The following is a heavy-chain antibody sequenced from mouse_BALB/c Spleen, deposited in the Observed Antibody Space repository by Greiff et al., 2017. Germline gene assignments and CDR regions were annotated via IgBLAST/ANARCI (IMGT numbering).Heavy chain of an antibody. Sequence: EVQLVESGGGLVQPGGSRKLSCAASGFTFSSFGMHWVRQAPEKGLEWVAYISSGSSTIYYADTVKGRFTISRDNPKNTLFLQMTSLRSEDTAMYYCARSEQLGLLAYWGQGTLVTVSA. J-gene: IGHJ3*01. V-gene: IGHV5-17*02. CDR3: ARSEQLGLLAY. CDR1: GFTFSSFG. CDR2: ISSGSSTI. D-gene: IGHD3-1*01.